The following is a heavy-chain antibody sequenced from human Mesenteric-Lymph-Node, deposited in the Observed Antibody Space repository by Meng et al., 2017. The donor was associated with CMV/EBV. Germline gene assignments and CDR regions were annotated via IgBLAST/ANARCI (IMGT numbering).Heavy chain of an antibody. V-gene: IGHV3-23*01. CDR2: ISGSGGST. CDR3: ARDSYWGIQYYFDY. J-gene: IGHJ4*02. D-gene: IGHD7-27*01. Sequence: GGSLRLSCAASGFTFSSYAMSWVRQAPGRGLEWVSAISGSGGSTYYADSVKGRFTISRDNAKNSLYLQMNSLRAEDTAVYYCARDSYWGIQYYFDYWGQGTLVTVSS. CDR1: GFTFSSYA.